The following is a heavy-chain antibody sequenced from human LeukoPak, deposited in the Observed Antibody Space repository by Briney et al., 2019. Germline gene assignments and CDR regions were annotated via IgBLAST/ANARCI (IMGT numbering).Heavy chain of an antibody. J-gene: IGHJ4*02. D-gene: IGHD2-21*02. Sequence: GGSLRLSCAASGFTFSNYAMSWVRQAPGKGLEWGSAISGSGDNTYYADSVKGRFTVSRDNSKNTLYVQMKSLRAEDTAVYYCAKDFVVVPGNVNYFDYWGQGTLVTVSS. CDR3: AKDFVVVPGNVNYFDY. CDR2: ISGSGDNT. V-gene: IGHV3-23*01. CDR1: GFTFSNYA.